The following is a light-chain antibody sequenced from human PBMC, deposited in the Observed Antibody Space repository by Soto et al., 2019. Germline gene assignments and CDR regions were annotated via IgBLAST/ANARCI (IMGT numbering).Light chain of an antibody. Sequence: DIQRTQSPSTLSASVGGRVTITCRATQSISNSLAWYQQKPGKAPKLLIYKASSLESGVPSRFSGSGSGTEFTLTITSLQPDDFATYYCQQYASFLTFGQGTKVPIK. CDR3: QQYASFLT. CDR2: KAS. V-gene: IGKV1-5*03. J-gene: IGKJ1*01. CDR1: QSISNS.